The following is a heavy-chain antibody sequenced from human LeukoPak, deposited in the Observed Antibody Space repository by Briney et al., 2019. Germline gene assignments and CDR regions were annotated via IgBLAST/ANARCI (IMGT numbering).Heavy chain of an antibody. Sequence: ASVKVSCKASGYTFTGYYIHWVRQAPGQGPEWMGWINPETGGTSYAQKFQGRATMTRDTSISTASMELGRLRSDDTAVYYCARAGGGYSSGWGAFDIWGRGTLVTVSS. CDR3: ARAGGGYSSGWGAFDI. J-gene: IGHJ3*02. CDR1: GYTFTGYY. CDR2: INPETGGT. D-gene: IGHD5-18*01. V-gene: IGHV1-2*02.